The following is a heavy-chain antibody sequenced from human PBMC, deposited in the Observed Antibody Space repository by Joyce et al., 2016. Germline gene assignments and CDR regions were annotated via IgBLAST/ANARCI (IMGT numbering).Heavy chain of an antibody. CDR1: GYTFTSYD. D-gene: IGHD6-19*01. Sequence: QVQLVQSGAEVKKPGASVKVSCKASGYTFTSYDINWVRQATGQGLEWMGWMNPNSGNTGYARKFQDRVTMTRNTSISTAYMELSSLRSEDAAVYYCAKTHSSGLNFDYWGQGTLVTVSS. CDR2: MNPNSGNT. J-gene: IGHJ4*02. V-gene: IGHV1-8*01. CDR3: AKTHSSGLNFDY.